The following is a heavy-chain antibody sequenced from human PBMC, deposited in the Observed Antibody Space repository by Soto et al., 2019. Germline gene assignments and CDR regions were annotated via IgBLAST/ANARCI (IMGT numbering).Heavy chain of an antibody. CDR2: MSYDGSSK. CDR3: AKDRGWSSADLEY. Sequence: QVQLVESGGGVVQPGSSLRLSCAASGFNFSSFGMHWVRQAPGKGLEWVALMSYDGSSKYYQDSLKGRFTISRDKSKNTRYLQMSSLRVEDTAVDYCAKDRGWSSADLEYWGQGTLVTVSS. V-gene: IGHV3-30*18. CDR1: GFNFSSFG. D-gene: IGHD6-19*01. J-gene: IGHJ1*01.